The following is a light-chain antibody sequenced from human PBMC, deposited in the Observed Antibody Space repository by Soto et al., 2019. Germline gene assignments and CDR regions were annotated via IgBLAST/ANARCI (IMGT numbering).Light chain of an antibody. CDR1: SGSVSTNYY. Sequence: QTVVTQEPSFSVSPGGTVTLTCGLSSGSVSTNYYPSWYQQTPGQSPRTLIYSTDIRSSGVPDRFSGPILGNKAALTITGAQADDESGYFCVLYMGGGIPPVFGGGTKLTVL. J-gene: IGLJ3*02. CDR2: STD. V-gene: IGLV8-61*01. CDR3: VLYMGGGIPPV.